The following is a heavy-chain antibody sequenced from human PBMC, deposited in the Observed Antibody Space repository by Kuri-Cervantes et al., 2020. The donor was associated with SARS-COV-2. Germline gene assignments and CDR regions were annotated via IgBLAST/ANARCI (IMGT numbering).Heavy chain of an antibody. CDR2: IWYDGSNK. Sequence: GGSLRLSCAASGFTFSSYGMHWVRQAPGKGLEWVAVIWYDGSNKYYADSVKGRFTISRDNSKNTLYLQMNSLRAEDTAVYYCARAEKRTIFGVVNYYYYYGMDAWGQGTTVTVSS. V-gene: IGHV3-33*08. J-gene: IGHJ6*02. D-gene: IGHD3-3*01. CDR3: ARAEKRTIFGVVNYYYYYGMDA. CDR1: GFTFSSYG.